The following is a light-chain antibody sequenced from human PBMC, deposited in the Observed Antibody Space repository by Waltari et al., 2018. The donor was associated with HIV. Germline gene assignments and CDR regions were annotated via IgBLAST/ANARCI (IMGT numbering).Light chain of an antibody. Sequence: SALTQPPSPSGSPGQPVTIACTGTSSDVGGYDYFHSYQQHPGKAPKLMIYEVSKRPSGVPDRFSGSKSGNTASLTVSGLQAEDEADYYCSSFAGTNNLVFGGGTKLTVL. J-gene: IGLJ2*01. CDR3: SSFAGTNNLV. CDR1: SSDVGGYDY. V-gene: IGLV2-8*01. CDR2: EVS.